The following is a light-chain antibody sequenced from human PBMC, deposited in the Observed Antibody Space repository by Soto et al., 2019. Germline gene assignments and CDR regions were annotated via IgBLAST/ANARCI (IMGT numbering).Light chain of an antibody. Sequence: DLQMTQSPSTLSGTVGDRVTTTCRASQTTSSWLAWYQQKPGKAPKLLIYKAATLKSGVPSRFSSSRSGTEFTLTISSLQPDDFATYYCQHYNSYSEAFGQGSKVDIK. CDR3: QHYNSYSEA. V-gene: IGKV1-5*03. CDR1: QTTSSW. J-gene: IGKJ1*01. CDR2: KAA.